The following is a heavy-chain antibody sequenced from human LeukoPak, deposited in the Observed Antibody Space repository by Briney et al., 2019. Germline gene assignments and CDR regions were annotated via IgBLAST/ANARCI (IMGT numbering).Heavy chain of an antibody. D-gene: IGHD6-19*01. CDR2: IHSGGST. Sequence: GGSLRLSCAASGFTVSSKFMSWVRQAPGKGLEWLSVIHSGGSTYYADSVKGRFSLSRDNSRNTLYLQMNNLRAEDTAVYFCAGGYSSGWYDFDYWGQGVLVTVSS. J-gene: IGHJ4*02. V-gene: IGHV3-53*01. CDR3: AGGYSSGWYDFDY. CDR1: GFTVSSKF.